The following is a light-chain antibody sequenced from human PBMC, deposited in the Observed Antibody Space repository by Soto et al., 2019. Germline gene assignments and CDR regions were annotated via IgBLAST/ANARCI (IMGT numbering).Light chain of an antibody. V-gene: IGKV1-5*01. CDR3: HSGT. CDR2: DAS. Sequence: GDRDTITCRASQSINTWLAWYQQSPGKVPKLLIYDASTLASGVPARFSGSGSGTEFTLTISSLQPDDFATYYCHSGTFGQGTKVEI. CDR1: QSINTW. J-gene: IGKJ1*01.